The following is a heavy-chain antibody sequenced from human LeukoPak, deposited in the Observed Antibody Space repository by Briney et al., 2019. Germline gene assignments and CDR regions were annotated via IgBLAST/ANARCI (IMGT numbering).Heavy chain of an antibody. Sequence: ASVKVSCKASGYTFSGYYMHWVRQAPGQGVEWMGWMNPNSGNTGYVQKFQGRVTMTRKTSRSTVYMELSSLRSENTAVYYCARGLSLQTSTAAIWGQGTLVTVSS. CDR1: GYTFSGYY. D-gene: IGHD2-21*02. V-gene: IGHV1-8*02. J-gene: IGHJ4*02. CDR3: ARGLSLQTSTAAI. CDR2: MNPNSGNT.